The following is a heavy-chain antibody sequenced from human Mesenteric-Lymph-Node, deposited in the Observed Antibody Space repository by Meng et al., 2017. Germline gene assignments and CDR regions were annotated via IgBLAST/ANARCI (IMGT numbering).Heavy chain of an antibody. CDR3: ARTPGDIVVVPAAMREVRKSWFDP. Sequence: TVSCKGSGYSFTSYWIGWLRQMPGEGLEWMGIIYPGDSDTSYSPSFQGQVTISSDKSISTAYLQWSSLKASDTAMYYCARTPGDIVVVPAAMREVRKSWFDPWGQGTLVTVSS. D-gene: IGHD2-2*01. CDR2: IYPGDSDT. CDR1: GYSFTSYW. J-gene: IGHJ5*02. V-gene: IGHV5-51*01.